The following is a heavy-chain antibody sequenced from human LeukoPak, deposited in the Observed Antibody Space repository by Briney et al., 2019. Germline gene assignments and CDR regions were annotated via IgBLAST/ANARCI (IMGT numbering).Heavy chain of an antibody. CDR1: GYTFTSYY. Sequence: ASVKVSCKASGYTFTSYYMHWVRQAPGQGLEWMGIINPSGGSTSYAQKFQGRVTMTRDTSTSTVYMELSSLRSEDTAAYYCARAKGYCSGGSCYQVYNWFDPWGQGTLVTVSS. J-gene: IGHJ5*02. V-gene: IGHV1-46*01. CDR2: INPSGGST. D-gene: IGHD2-15*01. CDR3: ARAKGYCSGGSCYQVYNWFDP.